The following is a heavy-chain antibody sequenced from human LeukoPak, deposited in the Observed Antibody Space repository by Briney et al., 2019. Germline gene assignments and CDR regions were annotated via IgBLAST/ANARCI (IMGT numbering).Heavy chain of an antibody. D-gene: IGHD6-19*01. CDR2: INHSGST. Sequence: PSETLSLTCTVSGDSISRYYWSWIRQPPGKGLEWIGEINHSGSTNYNPSLKSRVTVSVDTSKNQFSLKLTSVTAADTAVYYCARARGAVAIDYWGQGTLVTVSS. V-gene: IGHV4-34*01. J-gene: IGHJ4*02. CDR1: GDSISRYY. CDR3: ARARGAVAIDY.